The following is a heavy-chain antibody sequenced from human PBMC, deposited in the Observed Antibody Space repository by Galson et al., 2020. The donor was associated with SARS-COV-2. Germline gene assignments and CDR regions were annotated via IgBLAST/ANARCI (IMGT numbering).Heavy chain of an antibody. Sequence: GGSLRLSCAASGFTFSNAWMSWVRQAPGKGLEWVGRIKSKTDGGTTDYAAPVKGRFTISRDDSKNTLYLQMNSLKTEDTAVYYCTTGPWVGITIFGVVTYTPDYYYMDVWGKGTTVTVSS. CDR3: TTGPWVGITIFGVVTYTPDYYYMDV. CDR2: IKSKTDGGTT. V-gene: IGHV3-15*01. D-gene: IGHD3-3*01. CDR1: GFTFSNAW. J-gene: IGHJ6*03.